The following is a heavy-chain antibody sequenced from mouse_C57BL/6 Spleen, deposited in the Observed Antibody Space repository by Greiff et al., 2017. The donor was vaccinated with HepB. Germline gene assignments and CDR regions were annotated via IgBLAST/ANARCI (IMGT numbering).Heavy chain of an antibody. CDR3: ARSGMGLLPMDY. V-gene: IGHV1-53*01. J-gene: IGHJ4*01. Sequence: QVQLQQPGTELVKPGASVKLSCKASGYTFTSYWMHWVKQRPGQGLEWIGNINPSDGGTNYNEKFKSKATLTVDKSSSTAYMQLSSLTSEDSAVYYCARSGMGLLPMDYWGQGTSVTVSS. D-gene: IGHD2-3*01. CDR2: INPSDGGT. CDR1: GYTFTSYW.